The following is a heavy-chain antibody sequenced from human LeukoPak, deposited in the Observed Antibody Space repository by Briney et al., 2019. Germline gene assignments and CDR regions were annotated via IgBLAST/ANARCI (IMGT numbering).Heavy chain of an antibody. CDR2: MNPNSGNT. V-gene: IGHV1-8*02. CDR3: ARRNIRFLELDF. CDR1: GYTFNSYD. D-gene: IGHD3-3*01. Sequence: ASVKVSCKTSGYTFNSYDINWVRQATGQGLEWMGWMNPNSGNTGYAQKLQGRVTMTRNTSIRTAYMELSGLRPEDTAVYYCARRNIRFLELDFWGQGTLVTVSS. J-gene: IGHJ4*02.